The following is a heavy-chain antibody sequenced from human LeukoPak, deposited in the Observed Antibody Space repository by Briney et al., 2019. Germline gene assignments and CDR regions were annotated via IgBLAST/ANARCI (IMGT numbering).Heavy chain of an antibody. J-gene: IGHJ4*02. Sequence: SETLSLTCTVSGVSISSYYWSWIRQPPGKGLEWSGYIYDSGSTNYNPPLKSRVTISVDTSKNQFSLRLSFVTAADTAVYYCARDDYGDFFFDSWGQGTLVTVSS. D-gene: IGHD4-17*01. CDR3: ARDDYGDFFFDS. CDR1: GVSISSYY. CDR2: IYDSGST. V-gene: IGHV4-59*01.